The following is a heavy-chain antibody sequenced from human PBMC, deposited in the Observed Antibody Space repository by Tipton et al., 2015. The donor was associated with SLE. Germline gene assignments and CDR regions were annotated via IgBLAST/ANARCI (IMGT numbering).Heavy chain of an antibody. CDR3: AREEAYGRYFDI. J-gene: IGHJ2*01. CDR1: GVTFSLYS. Sequence: SLRLSCAASGVTFSLYSMHWVRQAPGKGLEWVAVISYDGIGKYYADSVKGRFTISRDTSKNTLDLQMNSLRPDDTAIYYCAREEAYGRYFDIWGRGTLVTVSS. CDR2: ISYDGIGK. V-gene: IGHV3-30*04. D-gene: IGHD4-17*01.